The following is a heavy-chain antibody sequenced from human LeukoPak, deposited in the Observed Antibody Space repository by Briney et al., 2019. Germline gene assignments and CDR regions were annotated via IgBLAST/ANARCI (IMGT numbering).Heavy chain of an antibody. V-gene: IGHV3-33*06. CDR3: AKALEQETVIALDS. CDR2: IWNDGITE. J-gene: IGHJ4*02. CDR1: GFTVSSNY. Sequence: PGGSLRLSCAASGFTVSSNYMSWVRQAPGKGLEWVALIWNDGITEWYADSVQGRFTISRDNSKKTLYLQMNSLRAEDTSIYFCAKALEQETVIALDSWGQGTLVTVSS. D-gene: IGHD6-13*01.